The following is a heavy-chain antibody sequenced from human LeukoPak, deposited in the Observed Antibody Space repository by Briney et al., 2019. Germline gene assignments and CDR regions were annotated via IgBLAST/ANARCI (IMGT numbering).Heavy chain of an antibody. CDR3: ARDVVDCSSTSCYESSDP. CDR2: IIPILSIA. CDR1: GGTFSSYA. Sequence: SVKVSCKASGGTFSSYAISWVRQAPGQGLEWMGRIIPILSIANYAQKFQGRVTITADKSTSTAYMELSSLRSEDTAVYYCARDVVDCSSTSCYESSDPWGQGTLVTVSS. D-gene: IGHD2-2*01. V-gene: IGHV1-69*04. J-gene: IGHJ5*02.